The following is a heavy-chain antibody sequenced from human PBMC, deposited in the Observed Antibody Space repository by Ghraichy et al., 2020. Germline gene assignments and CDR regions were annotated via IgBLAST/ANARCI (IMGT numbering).Heavy chain of an antibody. CDR1: GFTFSSYA. CDR3: AKGRVLRYFDWWGNWFDP. V-gene: IGHV3-23*01. D-gene: IGHD3-9*01. J-gene: IGHJ5*02. Sequence: GGSLRLSCAASGFTFSSYAMSWVRQAPGKGLEWVSAISGSGGSTYYADSVKGRFTISRDNSKNTLYLQMNSLRAEDTAVYYCAKGRVLRYFDWWGNWFDPWGQGTLVTVSS. CDR2: ISGSGGST.